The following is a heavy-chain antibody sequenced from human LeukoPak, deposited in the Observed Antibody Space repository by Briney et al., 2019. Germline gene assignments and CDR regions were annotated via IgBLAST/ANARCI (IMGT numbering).Heavy chain of an antibody. V-gene: IGHV1-24*01. CDR2: FDPEDGET. CDR3: ATDMVRGVISRY. Sequence: ASVKVSCKVSGYTLTELSMHWVRQAPGKGLEWMGGFDPEDGETIYAQKFQGRVTMTEDTSTDTAYMELSSLRSEDTAVYYCATDMVRGVISRYWGQGTLVTVSS. J-gene: IGHJ4*02. CDR1: GYTLTELS. D-gene: IGHD3-10*01.